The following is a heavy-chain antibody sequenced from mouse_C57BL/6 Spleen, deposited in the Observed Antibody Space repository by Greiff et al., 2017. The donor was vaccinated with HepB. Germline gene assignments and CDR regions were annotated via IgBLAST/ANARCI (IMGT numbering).Heavy chain of an antibody. CDR3: ARDDYYGSSQYYFDY. Sequence: EVQGVESGGGLVKPGGSLKLSCAASGFTFSSYAMSWVRQTPEKRLEWVATISDGGSYTYYPDNVKGRFTISRDNAKNNLYLQMSHLKSEDTAMYYCARDDYYGSSQYYFDYWGQGTTLTVSS. V-gene: IGHV5-4*01. J-gene: IGHJ2*01. CDR2: ISDGGSYT. D-gene: IGHD1-1*01. CDR1: GFTFSSYA.